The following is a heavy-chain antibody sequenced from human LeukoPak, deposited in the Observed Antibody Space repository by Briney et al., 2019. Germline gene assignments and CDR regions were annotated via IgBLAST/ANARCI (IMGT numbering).Heavy chain of an antibody. CDR2: ISHDGSNK. CDR1: GFTFSSYG. Sequence: GRSLRLSCAASGFTFSSYGMHWVRQAPGKGLEWVAVISHDGSNKFYADSVEGRFTISRDNSKNTLYLQMNSLRAEDTAVYYCARASVVVVPMYAFDIWGQGTMVTVSS. D-gene: IGHD2-15*01. CDR3: ARASVVVVPMYAFDI. V-gene: IGHV3-30*03. J-gene: IGHJ3*02.